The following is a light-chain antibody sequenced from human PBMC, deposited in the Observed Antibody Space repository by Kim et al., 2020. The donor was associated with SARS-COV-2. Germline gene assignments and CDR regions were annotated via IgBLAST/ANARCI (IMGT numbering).Light chain of an antibody. CDR3: QQYYDWPLT. CDR1: QIIRSN. Sequence: VPPGEGAPLSCRASQIIRSNVAWYQQKAGQAPSLLMHGASTRDTCIPARFSGSGSGTEFTLTISSLQSEDFAVYYCQQYYDWPLTFGGGTKLEI. J-gene: IGKJ4*01. V-gene: IGKV3-15*01. CDR2: GAS.